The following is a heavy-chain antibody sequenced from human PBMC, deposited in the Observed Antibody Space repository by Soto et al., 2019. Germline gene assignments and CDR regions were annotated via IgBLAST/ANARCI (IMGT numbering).Heavy chain of an antibody. V-gene: IGHV4-59*08. CDR3: ARRYPISYYYYYMDV. J-gene: IGHJ6*03. Sequence: SETLSLTCTVSGGSISSYYWSWIRQPPGKGLEWIGYIYYSGSTNYNPSLKSRVTISVDTSKNQFSLKLSSVTAADTAVYYCARRYPISYYYYYMDVWGKGTTVTVSS. D-gene: IGHD1-26*01. CDR1: GGSISSYY. CDR2: IYYSGST.